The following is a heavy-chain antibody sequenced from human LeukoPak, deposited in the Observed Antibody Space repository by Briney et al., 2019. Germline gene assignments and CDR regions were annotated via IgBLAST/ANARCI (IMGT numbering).Heavy chain of an antibody. V-gene: IGHV3-30*18. CDR1: GFTFSSYA. Sequence: GGSLRPSCAASGFTFSSYAMSWVRQAPGKGLEWVAVIASDGGMKYYADSMKGRFTISRDNSKNTLYLQMNSLRAEDTAVYYCAKEISVAGMFDYWGQGTLVTVSS. CDR2: IASDGGMK. CDR3: AKEISVAGMFDY. J-gene: IGHJ4*02. D-gene: IGHD6-19*01.